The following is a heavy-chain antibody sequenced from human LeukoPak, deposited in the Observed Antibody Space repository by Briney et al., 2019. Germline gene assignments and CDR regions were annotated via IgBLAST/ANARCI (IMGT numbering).Heavy chain of an antibody. CDR3: VGGGDWLPEY. D-gene: IGHD3/OR15-3a*01. CDR2: IYYSGST. Sequence: SETLSLTCTVSGASVSGKFWSWIRHSPGNGLEWIGLIYYSGSTKFNPSLKSRVAMSVDPTNDQFSLSLNSVTTTDTAVYFCVGGGDWLPEYWGRGTQVIVSS. V-gene: IGHV4-59*02. CDR1: GASVSGKF. J-gene: IGHJ4*01.